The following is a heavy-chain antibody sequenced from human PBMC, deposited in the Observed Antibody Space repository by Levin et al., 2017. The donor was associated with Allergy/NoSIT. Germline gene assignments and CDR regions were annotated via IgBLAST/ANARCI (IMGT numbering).Heavy chain of an antibody. Sequence: AGGSLRLSCAASGFTFSSYSMNWVRQAPGKGLEWVSYISSSSSTIYYADSVKGRFTISRDNAKNSLYLQMNSLRAEDTAVYYCAAHYDILTGDAFDIWGQGTMVTVSS. V-gene: IGHV3-48*01. CDR3: AAHYDILTGDAFDI. CDR2: ISSSSSTI. CDR1: GFTFSSYS. J-gene: IGHJ3*02. D-gene: IGHD3-9*01.